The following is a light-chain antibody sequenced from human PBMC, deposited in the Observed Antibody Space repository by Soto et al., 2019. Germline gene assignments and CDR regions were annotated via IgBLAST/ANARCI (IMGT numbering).Light chain of an antibody. CDR1: QSVTSH. CDR3: QQRSNWLT. J-gene: IGKJ4*01. CDR2: DAS. Sequence: EIVLTQSPATLSLSPGERATLSCRASQSVTSHLAWYQQKPGKAPRLLIYDASNWATAIPARFSGSGSWTDFTLTISSLEPEDFGVYYCQQRSNWLTFGEGTKVEIK. V-gene: IGKV3-11*01.